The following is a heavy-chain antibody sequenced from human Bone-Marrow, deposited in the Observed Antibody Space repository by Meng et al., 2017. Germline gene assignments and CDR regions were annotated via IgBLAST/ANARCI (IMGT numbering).Heavy chain of an antibody. CDR2: IKQDGSEK. J-gene: IGHJ4*02. CDR3: ARVKGSGWYRTFDY. CDR1: GFTFSSYW. V-gene: IGHV3-7*01. Sequence: GESLKTSCAASGFTFSSYWMSWVRQAPGKGLEWVANIKQDGSEKYYVDSVKGRFTISRDNAKNSLYLQMNSLRAEDTAVYYCARVKGSGWYRTFDYWGQGTLVTVSS. D-gene: IGHD6-19*01.